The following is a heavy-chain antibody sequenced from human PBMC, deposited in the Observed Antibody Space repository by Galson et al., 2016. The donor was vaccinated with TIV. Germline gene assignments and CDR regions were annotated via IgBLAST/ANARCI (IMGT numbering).Heavy chain of an antibody. V-gene: IGHV3-30*04. Sequence: SLRLSCAASGFTFSSYSIHWVRQAPGKGLEWVAVISSNGNNEYYAGSVKGRFTISRDNSENTLYLRLNNLRPEDTAVYYCVREGPDGYNPYFDYWGQGTLVTV. CDR2: ISSNGNNE. CDR1: GFTFSSYS. CDR3: VREGPDGYNPYFDY. J-gene: IGHJ4*02. D-gene: IGHD5-24*01.